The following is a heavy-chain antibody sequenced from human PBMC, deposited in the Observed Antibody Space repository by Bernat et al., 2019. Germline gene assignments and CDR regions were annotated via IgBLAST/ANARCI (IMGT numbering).Heavy chain of an antibody. CDR1: GFTFSSYE. CDR3: ARETVVAATRIQTIDY. Sequence: EVQLVESGGGLVQPGGSLRLSCAASGFTFSSYEMNWVRQAPGKGLEWVSYISSSGSTIYYAASVKGGFTISRDNAKNSLYLQMNSLRAEDTAVYYCARETVVAATRIQTIDYWGQGTLVTVSS. V-gene: IGHV3-48*03. CDR2: ISSSGSTI. D-gene: IGHD2-15*01. J-gene: IGHJ4*02.